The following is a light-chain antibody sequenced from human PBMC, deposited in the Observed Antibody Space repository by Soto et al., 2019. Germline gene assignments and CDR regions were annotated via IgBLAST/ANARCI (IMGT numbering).Light chain of an antibody. CDR1: QVISSW. CDR3: QHADSSPT. J-gene: IGKJ4*02. CDR2: AAS. V-gene: IGKV1D-12*01. Sequence: DIQMTQSPSSVSASVGDRVTITCRASQVISSWLVWYQQKPGKAPKLLIYAASSLQSGVPSRFSGSAAGKDFTLTSSRLQPEDFASYYRQHADSSPTFGGGTKVEIK.